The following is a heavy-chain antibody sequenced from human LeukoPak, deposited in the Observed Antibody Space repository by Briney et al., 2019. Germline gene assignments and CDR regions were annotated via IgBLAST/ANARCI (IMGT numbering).Heavy chain of an antibody. CDR3: ARGVGATTRGFFDI. Sequence: GGSLRLSCAASGFTFNDYYMSWIRQAPGKGLEWVSYISSSSSYTNYADSVKGRFTISRDNAKKSLYLQMNSLRTEDTAVYYCARGVGATTRGFFDIWGQGTMVTVSS. D-gene: IGHD1-26*01. CDR1: GFTFNDYY. J-gene: IGHJ3*02. V-gene: IGHV3-11*05. CDR2: ISSSSSYT.